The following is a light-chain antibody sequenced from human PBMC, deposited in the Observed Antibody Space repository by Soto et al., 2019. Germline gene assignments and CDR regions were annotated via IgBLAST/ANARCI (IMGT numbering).Light chain of an antibody. CDR2: KAS. V-gene: IGKV1-5*03. CDR3: QQYNSYPWT. Sequence: DIQMTQSPSTLSASVGDRVTITCRASQSISTWLAWYQQKPGKAPKVLIYKASTLESGVPSSFSGSGSGTEFTLTISSLHPDDFATYYCQQYNSYPWTFGQGTKVEIK. J-gene: IGKJ1*01. CDR1: QSISTW.